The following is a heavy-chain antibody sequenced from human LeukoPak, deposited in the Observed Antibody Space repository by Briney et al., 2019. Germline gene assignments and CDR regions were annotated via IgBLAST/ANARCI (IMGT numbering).Heavy chain of an antibody. D-gene: IGHD5/OR15-5a*01. CDR2: IGTAGDT. J-gene: IGHJ4*02. CDR1: GFTFSSYD. V-gene: IGHV3-13*01. Sequence: GGSLRLSCAASGFTFSSYDMHWVRQATGKGLEWVSAIGTAGDTYYPGSVKGRFTISRENAKNSLYLQMNSLRAGDTAVYYCAGGVGRAGLLDYWGQGTLVTVSS. CDR3: AGGVGRAGLLDY.